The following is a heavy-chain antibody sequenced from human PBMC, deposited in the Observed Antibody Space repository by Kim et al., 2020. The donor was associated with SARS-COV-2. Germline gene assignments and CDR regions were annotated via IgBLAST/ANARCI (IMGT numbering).Heavy chain of an antibody. D-gene: IGHD1-26*01. J-gene: IGHJ4*02. CDR2: ISAYNGNR. Sequence: ASVKVSCKASGYNFTTYSISWVRQAPGQGLEYMGWISAYNGNRNYAQKVQGRVTMTTDTSTSLAYMELRNLRSDDTAVYYCARLLGGGSYYDYWGQGTLVTVSS. CDR1: GYNFTTYS. CDR3: ARLLGGGSYYDY. V-gene: IGHV1-18*01.